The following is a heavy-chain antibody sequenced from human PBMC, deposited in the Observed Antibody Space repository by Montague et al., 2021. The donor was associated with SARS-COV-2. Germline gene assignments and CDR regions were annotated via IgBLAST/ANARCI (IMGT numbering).Heavy chain of an antibody. CDR2: VYYTGHT. CDR1: GGSTTTMRYY. D-gene: IGHD3-10*01. CDR3: ATDREGHYYFDN. V-gene: IGHV4-39*07. J-gene: IGHJ4*02. Sequence: SETLSLTCSVSGGSTTTMRYYWAWIRQSPGKGLEWIASVYYTGHTYYTPSLAARTAISLDTSTNHFSLTLSSVAADDTAIYYCATDREGHYYFDNWGQGTPVIVSS.